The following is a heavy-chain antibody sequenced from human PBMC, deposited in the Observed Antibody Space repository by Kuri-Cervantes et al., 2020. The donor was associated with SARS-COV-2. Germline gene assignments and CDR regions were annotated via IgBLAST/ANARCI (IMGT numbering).Heavy chain of an antibody. Sequence: GGSLRLSCGASGFTFSHYAMSWFRQAPGKGPKWASTITISGLSTHYADSVKSRFTISRDNSKNTVYLQMNSLRTEDTAVYYCARDPTTVTTGIGMDVWGQGTTVTVSS. D-gene: IGHD4-17*01. CDR3: ARDPTTVTTGIGMDV. CDR1: GFTFSHYA. V-gene: IGHV3-23*01. J-gene: IGHJ6*02. CDR2: ITISGLST.